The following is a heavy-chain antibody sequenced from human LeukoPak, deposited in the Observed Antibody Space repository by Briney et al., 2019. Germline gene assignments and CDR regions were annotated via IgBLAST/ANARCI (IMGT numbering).Heavy chain of an antibody. V-gene: IGHV3-23*01. D-gene: IGHD3-22*01. Sequence: GGSLRLSCAASGFTFSSYAMSWVRQAPGKGLEWVSAISGSGGSTCYADSVKGRFTISRDNSKNTLYLQMNSLRAEDTAVYYCAKDTLRYYDSSGYFGYWGQGTLVTVSS. CDR3: AKDTLRYYDSSGYFGY. CDR1: GFTFSSYA. J-gene: IGHJ4*02. CDR2: ISGSGGST.